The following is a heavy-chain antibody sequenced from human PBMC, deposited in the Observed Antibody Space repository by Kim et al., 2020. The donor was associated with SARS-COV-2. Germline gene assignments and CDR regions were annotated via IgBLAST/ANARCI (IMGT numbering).Heavy chain of an antibody. CDR2: T. J-gene: IGHJ4*02. V-gene: IGHV3-74*01. D-gene: IGHD3-10*01. CDR3: ARGSGNFGDFDY. Sequence: TTTAAPVKGRFTISRDNAKNTMYLQMNSLRVEDTAVYYCARGSGNFGDFDYWGQGTLVTVSS.